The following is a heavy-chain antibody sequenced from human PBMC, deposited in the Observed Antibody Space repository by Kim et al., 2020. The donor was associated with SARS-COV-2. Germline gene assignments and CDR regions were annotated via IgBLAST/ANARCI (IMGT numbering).Heavy chain of an antibody. CDR1: GFTFSSYA. V-gene: IGHV3-23*01. CDR2: ISGSGGST. Sequence: GGSLRLSCAASGFTFSSYAMSWVRQAPGKGLEWVSAISGSGGSTYYADSVKGRFTISRDNSKNTLYLQMNSLRAEDTTVYYCAKRARITMLRGVRGDNYYVMDLWGHGPTVTVSS. J-gene: IGHJ6*02. CDR3: AKRARITMLRGVRGDNYYVMDL. D-gene: IGHD3-10*01.